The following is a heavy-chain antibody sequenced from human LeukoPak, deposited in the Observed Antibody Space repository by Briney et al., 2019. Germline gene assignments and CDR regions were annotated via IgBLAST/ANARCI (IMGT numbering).Heavy chain of an antibody. D-gene: IGHD4-17*01. Sequence: SETLSLTCTVSGGSFGSGGYYWSWIRQHPGKGLEWIGYIYYSGRTHYNPSLKSRVTISVDTSKNQFSLKLSSVTAADTAVYHCARVRDGDYGYIGFDPWGRGTLVTVSS. V-gene: IGHV4-31*03. J-gene: IGHJ5*02. CDR1: GGSFGSGGYY. CDR3: ARVRDGDYGYIGFDP. CDR2: IYYSGRT.